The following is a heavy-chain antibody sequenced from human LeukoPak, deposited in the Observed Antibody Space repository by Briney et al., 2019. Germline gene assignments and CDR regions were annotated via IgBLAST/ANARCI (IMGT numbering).Heavy chain of an antibody. J-gene: IGHJ3*01. CDR2: ICYSGNT. D-gene: IGHD6-13*01. Sequence: PSETLSLTCTVSGGSISSSSYYWGWIRQPPGKGLEWIGSICYSGNTYYNPSLKSRVTISVDTSKNQFSLKLSSVTAADTAVYYCARLFSSSWYRGAFDLWGQGTMVTVSS. V-gene: IGHV4-39*01. CDR3: ARLFSSSWYRGAFDL. CDR1: GGSISSSSYY.